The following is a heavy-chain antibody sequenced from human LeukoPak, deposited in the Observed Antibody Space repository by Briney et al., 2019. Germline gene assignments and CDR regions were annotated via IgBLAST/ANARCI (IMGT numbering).Heavy chain of an antibody. J-gene: IGHJ6*02. D-gene: IGHD3-9*01. CDR3: ARDLIQFDAAMDV. Sequence: PSETLSLTCSVSGGSISSYYWTWIRQPPGKGLEWIGYIYNSGSTNYNPSLKSRVTISVDTSKNQFSLKLSSVTAADTAVYYCARDLIQFDAAMDVWGQGTTVTVSS. CDR1: GGSISSYY. V-gene: IGHV4-59*01. CDR2: IYNSGST.